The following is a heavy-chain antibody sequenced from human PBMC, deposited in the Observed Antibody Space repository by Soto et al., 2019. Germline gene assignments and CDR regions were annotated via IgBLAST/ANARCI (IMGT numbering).Heavy chain of an antibody. CDR3: ARDGDVNTGFGRDY. V-gene: IGHV3-33*01. CDR1: GFTFSSYG. D-gene: IGHD1-26*01. CDR2: IWHDGGNK. Sequence: GGSLRLSCAASGFTFSSYGMHWVRQAPGKGLEWVAFIWHDGGNKFYAESVKGRFTISRDNSKNTLYLQMTSLSAEDTAMYYCARDGDVNTGFGRDYWGQGTLVTVSS. J-gene: IGHJ4*02.